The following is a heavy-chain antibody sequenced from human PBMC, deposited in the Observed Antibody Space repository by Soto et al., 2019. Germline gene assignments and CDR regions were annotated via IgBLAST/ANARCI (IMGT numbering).Heavy chain of an antibody. D-gene: IGHD5-12*01. J-gene: IGHJ4*02. V-gene: IGHV4-61*01. CDR1: DGSVSSGSYY. Sequence: SETLSLTCTVSDGSVSSGSYYWTWIRQPPGKGLEWIGYIYSSGSTLYNPSLKSRVIISVDQSMNQFSLRLTSVTAADTAVYYCARDSLALFDSWGQGTLVTVSS. CDR2: IYSSGST. CDR3: ARDSLALFDS.